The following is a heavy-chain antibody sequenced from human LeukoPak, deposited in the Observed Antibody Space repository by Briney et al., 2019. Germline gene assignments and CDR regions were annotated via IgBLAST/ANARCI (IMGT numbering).Heavy chain of an antibody. V-gene: IGHV3-30*03. CDR3: AGGPGALDY. Sequence: GGSLRLSCAASGFAFSRYGMHWVRQAPGKGLEGVALISHDGTNKNHADSVKGRFTISRDNSNNTLYLQMNSLRPEDTAVYYCAGGPGALDYWGQGTLVTVSS. J-gene: IGHJ4*02. CDR2: ISHDGTNK. CDR1: GFAFSRYG. D-gene: IGHD2-2*01.